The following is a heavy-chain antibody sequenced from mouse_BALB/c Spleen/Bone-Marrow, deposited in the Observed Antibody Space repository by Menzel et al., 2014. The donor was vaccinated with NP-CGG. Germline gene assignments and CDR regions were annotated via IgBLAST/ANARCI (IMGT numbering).Heavy chain of an antibody. J-gene: IGHJ4*01. Sequence: VQLQQPGPELVKPGASVKISCKASGYAFSSSWMNWVKQRPGQGLEWIGRIYPGDGDTKYSGKFKGKATLTADKSSSTAYMQLSSLTSVDSAVYFCARSDGYRDMDYWGQGTSVTVSS. CDR1: GYAFSSSW. D-gene: IGHD2-3*01. CDR3: ARSDGYRDMDY. V-gene: IGHV1-82*01. CDR2: IYPGDGDT.